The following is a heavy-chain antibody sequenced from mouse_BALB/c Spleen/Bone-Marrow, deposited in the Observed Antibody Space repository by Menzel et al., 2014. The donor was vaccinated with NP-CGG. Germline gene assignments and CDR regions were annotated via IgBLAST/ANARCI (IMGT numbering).Heavy chain of an antibody. V-gene: IGHV5-6-5*01. CDR3: ARDDYDDQYYFDY. CDR2: ISSGGST. J-gene: IGHJ2*01. Sequence: DVMLVESGGGLVKPGGSLKLSCAASGFTFSSYAMSWVRQTPEKRLEWVASISSGGSTYYPDSVKGRFTISRDNARSILYLQMSSLRSEDTAMYYCARDDYDDQYYFDYWGQGTTLTVSS. CDR1: GFTFSSYA. D-gene: IGHD2-4*01.